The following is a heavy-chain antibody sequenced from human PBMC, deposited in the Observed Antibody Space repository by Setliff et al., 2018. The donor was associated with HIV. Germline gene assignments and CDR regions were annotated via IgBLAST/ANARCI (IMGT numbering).Heavy chain of an antibody. CDR3: ARRAYCSSTTCFDN. Sequence: PGGSLRLSCAASGFTFSSFVMTWVRQAPGKGLEWVSTISSDHNTYYPDSVRGRFTVSRDNSKNTLYLQMNSLRAEDTAVYYCARRAYCSSTTCFDNWGQGTLVTVSS. CDR1: GFTFSSFV. V-gene: IGHV3-23*01. CDR2: ISSDHNT. J-gene: IGHJ4*02. D-gene: IGHD2-2*01.